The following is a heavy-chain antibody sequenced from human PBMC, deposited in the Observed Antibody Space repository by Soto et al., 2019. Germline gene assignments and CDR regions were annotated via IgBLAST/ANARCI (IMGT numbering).Heavy chain of an antibody. V-gene: IGHV6-1*01. Sequence: SQTLSLTCAISGDSVSGDSVAWNWIRQSPSRGLEWLGRTYYRSKWYNDYAVSVKSRITINSDTSKNQFSLHLNSVTPEDTAVYYCARDQTDNNWSKWFDPWGQGTLVTVSS. J-gene: IGHJ5*02. D-gene: IGHD1-1*01. CDR3: ARDQTDNNWSKWFDP. CDR1: GDSVSGDSVA. CDR2: TYYRSKWYN.